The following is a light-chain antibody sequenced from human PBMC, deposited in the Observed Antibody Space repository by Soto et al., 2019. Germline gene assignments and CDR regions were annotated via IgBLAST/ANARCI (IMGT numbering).Light chain of an antibody. CDR3: LQYNTFPHS. J-gene: IGKJ2*03. CDR2: KAS. CDR1: QSISSW. V-gene: IGKV1-5*03. Sequence: DIQMTQSPSTLSASVGDRVTITCRASQSISSWLAWYQQKPGKAPKLLIYKASSLESGVPSRFSGSGSGTEFTLTISSLQPDDFATYYCLQYNTFPHSFGPGTRLEIQ.